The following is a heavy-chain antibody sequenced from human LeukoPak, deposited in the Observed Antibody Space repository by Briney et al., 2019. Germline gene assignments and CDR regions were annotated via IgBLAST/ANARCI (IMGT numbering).Heavy chain of an antibody. V-gene: IGHV3-7*01. D-gene: IGHD2-15*01. CDR1: GFTYSSYW. Sequence: GGSLRLSCEASGFTYSSYWMSWVRQAPGKGLEWVANIKQDGNDKYYVDSLKGRFTVSRDNAKNSLYLQINSLRVGDTAVYFCARVGAATFYWYYMDVWGKGTTVTVPS. CDR3: ARVGAATFYWYYMDV. J-gene: IGHJ6*03. CDR2: IKQDGNDK.